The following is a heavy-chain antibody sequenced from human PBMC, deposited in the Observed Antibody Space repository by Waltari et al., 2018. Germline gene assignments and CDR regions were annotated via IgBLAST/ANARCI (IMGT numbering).Heavy chain of an antibody. Sequence: QVQLVDSGGALVKPGGSLRLSCAASGFTFSAYYMGWIRHAPGKGMEWIAYISGSGDIIYYADSVKGRFSIAGDNGQNSVYLQMNSLRAEDTATYYCLRPPGDRRRDYWGQGTLVTVSS. CDR2: ISGSGDII. J-gene: IGHJ4*02. CDR3: LRPPGDRRRDY. CDR1: GFTFSAYY. V-gene: IGHV3-11*01. D-gene: IGHD3-10*01.